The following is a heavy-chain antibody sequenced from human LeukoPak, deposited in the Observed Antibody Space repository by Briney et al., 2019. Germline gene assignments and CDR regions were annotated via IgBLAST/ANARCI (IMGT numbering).Heavy chain of an antibody. V-gene: IGHV4-38-2*02. CDR2: IYHSGNT. J-gene: IGHJ4*02. Sequence: SETLSLTCTVSGYPISTSYYWGWIRQPPGKGLECIGSIYHSGNTYYNPSLKSRVTISVGTPKNQFSLKLNSETAADTAVYYCARAGYGDSDFDYWGQGTLVTVSS. CDR1: GYPISTSYY. CDR3: ARAGYGDSDFDY. D-gene: IGHD4-17*01.